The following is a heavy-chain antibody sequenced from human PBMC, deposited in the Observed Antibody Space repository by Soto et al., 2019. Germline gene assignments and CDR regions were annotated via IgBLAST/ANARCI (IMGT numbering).Heavy chain of an antibody. J-gene: IGHJ4*02. CDR3: ARDYYRYYDSSGYYRSPAY. CDR2: ISYDGSDK. V-gene: IGHV3-30*19. CDR1: GFPFRTYG. D-gene: IGHD3-22*01. Sequence: PGGSLILSCTASGFPFRTYGMHWVRQAPGKGLEWVALISYDGSDKDYADSVKGRFTISRDNSRNTLFLQMNSLRAEDTAVYYCARDYYRYYDSSGYYRSPAYWGQGTLVTVSS.